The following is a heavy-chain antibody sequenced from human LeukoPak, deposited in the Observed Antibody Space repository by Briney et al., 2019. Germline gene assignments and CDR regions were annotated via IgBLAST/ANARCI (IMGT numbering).Heavy chain of an antibody. J-gene: IGHJ4*02. V-gene: IGHV3-21*01. CDR1: GFSFSAYS. CDR2: INSNSGYI. D-gene: IGHD6-19*01. CDR3: ASPQWLAF. Sequence: GGSLRLSCAASGFSFSAYSMNWVRQAPGKGLEWVSSINSNSGYIHYADSVKGRFTISRDNAKNSLYLQMNGLRAEDTAIYYCASPQWLAFWGQGTLVTVSS.